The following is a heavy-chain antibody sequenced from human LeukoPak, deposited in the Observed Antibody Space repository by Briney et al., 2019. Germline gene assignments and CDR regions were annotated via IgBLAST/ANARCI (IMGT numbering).Heavy chain of an antibody. CDR3: ARDELHSSGWYYFDY. V-gene: IGHV3-48*03. J-gene: IGHJ4*02. Sequence: GGSLRLSCAASGFTFSSYEMNWVRQAPGKGLEWVSYISSSGSTICYADSVKGRFTISRDNAKNSLYLQMNSLRAEDTAVYYCARDELHSSGWYYFDYWGQGTLVTVSS. CDR2: ISSSGSTI. CDR1: GFTFSSYE. D-gene: IGHD6-19*01.